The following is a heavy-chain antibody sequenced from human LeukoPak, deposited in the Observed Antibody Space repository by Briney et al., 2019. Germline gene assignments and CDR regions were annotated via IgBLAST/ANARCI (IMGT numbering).Heavy chain of an antibody. CDR3: ARGLAAAGTSYFDY. CDR1: GGSISSYY. Sequence: PSETLSLTCTVSGGSISSYYWSWIRQPPGKGLEWIGYIYYSGSTNYNPSLKSRVTTSVDTSKNQFSLKLSSVTAADTAVYYCARGLAAAGTSYFDYWGQGTLVTVSS. D-gene: IGHD6-13*01. CDR2: IYYSGST. V-gene: IGHV4-59*01. J-gene: IGHJ4*02.